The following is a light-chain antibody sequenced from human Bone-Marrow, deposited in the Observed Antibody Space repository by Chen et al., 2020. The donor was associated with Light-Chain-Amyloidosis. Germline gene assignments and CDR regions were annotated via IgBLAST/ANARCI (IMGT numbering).Light chain of an antibody. CDR1: RGDLGGYDF. V-gene: IGLV2-8*01. J-gene: IGLJ3*02. CDR2: EGT. Sequence: SALTQPPSPSGSLGRSCTTSCDGTRGDLGGYDFVSWYQQHPGKAPNLMIHEGTKRPSGVPSRFSGSKSGNTASLTVSGLQAEDEADYYCCSFAGNYDWVFGGGTKLTVL. CDR3: CSFAGNYDWV.